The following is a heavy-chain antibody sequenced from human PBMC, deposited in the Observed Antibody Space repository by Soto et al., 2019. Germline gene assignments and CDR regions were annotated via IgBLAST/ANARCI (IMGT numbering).Heavy chain of an antibody. Sequence: GGSLRLSCAASGFTFTKSGMSWVRQAPGKGLEWVAGIGGSGRKTYYADSVKGRFSISRDNSKNSLFLQMNSLSADDTAIYYCAKDGLSDSPSAIDYWGLGTLVTVAS. J-gene: IGHJ4*02. CDR2: IGGSGRKT. V-gene: IGHV3-23*01. CDR1: GFTFTKSG. D-gene: IGHD6-13*01. CDR3: AKDGLSDSPSAIDY.